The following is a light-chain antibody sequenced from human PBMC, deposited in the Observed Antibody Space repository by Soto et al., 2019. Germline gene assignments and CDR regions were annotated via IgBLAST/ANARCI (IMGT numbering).Light chain of an antibody. Sequence: EIVMTQSPATLSVSPGETASLSCRASQSAGNFLAWYQQKPGQAPRLLIYYISTRATGIPARFSGSGSGTDFTLTISRLEPEDFAVYYCQQYGSSPRPFGRGTKVGIK. V-gene: IGKV3-20*01. CDR3: QQYGSSPRP. CDR1: QSAGNF. J-gene: IGKJ4*01. CDR2: YIS.